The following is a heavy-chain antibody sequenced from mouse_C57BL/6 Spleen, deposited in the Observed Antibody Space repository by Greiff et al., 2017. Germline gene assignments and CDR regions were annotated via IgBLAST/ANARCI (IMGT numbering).Heavy chain of an antibody. J-gene: IGHJ2*01. D-gene: IGHD4-1*01. CDR3: ARDASWEYFDY. CDR2: ISDGGSYT. Sequence: EVQVVESGGGLVKPGGSLKLSCAASGFTFSSYAMSWVRQTPEKRLEWVATISDGGSYTYYPDNVKGRFTIARDNAKNNLYLQMSHLKSEDTAMYYCARDASWEYFDYWGQGTTLTVSS. CDR1: GFTFSSYA. V-gene: IGHV5-4*01.